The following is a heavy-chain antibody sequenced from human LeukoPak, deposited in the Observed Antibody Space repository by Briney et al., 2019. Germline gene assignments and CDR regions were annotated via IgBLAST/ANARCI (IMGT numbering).Heavy chain of an antibody. V-gene: IGHV4-59*01. D-gene: IGHD1-26*01. CDR2: IYYSGRT. CDR3: ARATSGRYYGGFDY. Sequence: PSETLSLTCTVSGGSISSYYWSWIRQPPGKGLEWIGYIYYSGRTNYNPSLKSRVTISVDTSKNQFSLKLSSVTAADTPVYYCARATSGRYYGGFDYWGQGTLVTVSS. J-gene: IGHJ4*02. CDR1: GGSISSYY.